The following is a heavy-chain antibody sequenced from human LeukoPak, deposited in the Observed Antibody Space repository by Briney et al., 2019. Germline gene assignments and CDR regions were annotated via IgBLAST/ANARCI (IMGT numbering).Heavy chain of an antibody. J-gene: IGHJ4*02. Sequence: PGGSLRLSCAASGFTDSSTYMSWVRRAPGKGLEWLSVIYSGGSTYYADSVKGRFTISRDNSKNTLYLQMNSLRVDDTAVYYCGRLKSSGYLFEYWGQGTLVTVSS. D-gene: IGHD3-22*01. CDR1: GFTDSSTY. CDR3: GRLKSSGYLFEY. CDR2: IYSGGST. V-gene: IGHV3-53*01.